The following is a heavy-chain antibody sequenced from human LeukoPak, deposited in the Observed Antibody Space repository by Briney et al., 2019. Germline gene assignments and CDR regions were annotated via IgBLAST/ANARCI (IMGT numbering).Heavy chain of an antibody. V-gene: IGHV3-48*01. CDR2: ISSSSSTI. CDR1: GFTFSSYS. CDR3: AREGPNDAFDI. J-gene: IGHJ3*02. Sequence: GGSLRLSCAASGFTFSSYSMNWVRQAPGKGLEWVSYISSSSSTIYYADSAKGRFTISRDNAKNSLYLQMNSLRAEDTAVYYCAREGPNDAFDIWGQGTMVTVSS.